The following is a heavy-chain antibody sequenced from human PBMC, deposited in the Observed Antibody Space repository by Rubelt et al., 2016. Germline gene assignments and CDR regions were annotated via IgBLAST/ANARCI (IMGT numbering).Heavy chain of an antibody. D-gene: IGHD2-21*02. CDR2: IYPGDSDT. J-gene: IGHJ3*02. V-gene: IGHV5-51*01. CDR1: GYSFTNYW. CDR3: ARPSRRGVVTAIQAFDI. Sequence: KISCKGSGYSFTNYWIGWVRQMPGKGLECMGIIYPGDSDTRYSPSFQGQVTISADKSISTAYLQWSSLKASDTAMYYCARPSRRGVVTAIQAFDIWGQGTMVTVSS.